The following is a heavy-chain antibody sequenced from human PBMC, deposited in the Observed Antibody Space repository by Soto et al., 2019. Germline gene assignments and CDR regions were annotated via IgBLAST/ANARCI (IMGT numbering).Heavy chain of an antibody. CDR3: QRPGSRTYD. Sequence: EVQLVESGGGLVKPGGSLRLSCAASGFTFSNAWMSWVRQAPGKGLEWVGRIKSKTDGGTTDYAAPVKGRFTITRDDSKNTLYLQMNSLITEHTSLYYCQRPGSRTYDWGQGTLVTVSS. CDR1: GFTFSNAW. V-gene: IGHV3-15*01. J-gene: IGHJ4*02. CDR2: IKSKTDGGTT. D-gene: IGHD3-10*01.